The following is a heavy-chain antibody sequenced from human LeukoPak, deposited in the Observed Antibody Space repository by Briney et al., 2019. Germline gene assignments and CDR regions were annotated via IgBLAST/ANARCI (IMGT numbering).Heavy chain of an antibody. CDR1: GGSISSGDYY. Sequence: SQTLSLTCTVSGGSISSGDYYWSWIWQPAGKGLEWIGRISASGRSNYNPSLKSRLTISIDTSKNQFSLMLSSVTATDTAVYYCAREFDSWGQGTLVTVSS. V-gene: IGHV4-61*02. CDR2: ISASGRS. J-gene: IGHJ4*02. CDR3: AREFDS.